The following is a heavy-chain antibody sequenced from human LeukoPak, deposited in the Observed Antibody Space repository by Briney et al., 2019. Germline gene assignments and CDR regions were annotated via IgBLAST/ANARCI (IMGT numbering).Heavy chain of an antibody. CDR2: IGSWGCKG. Sequence: GALILSCSASGFTFKSYSMTWGRQAPGEGVEGGAAIGSWGCKGFYSDSVKGRFTISRDNSKQTLYLKMNSLGAADTAVYYCAKVSSGEHTFWSDFSQDKWFDPWGLGTLVTVAS. CDR3: AKVSSGEHTFWSDFSQDKWFDP. V-gene: IGHV3-23*01. CDR1: GFTFKSYS. J-gene: IGHJ5*02. D-gene: IGHD3-3*01.